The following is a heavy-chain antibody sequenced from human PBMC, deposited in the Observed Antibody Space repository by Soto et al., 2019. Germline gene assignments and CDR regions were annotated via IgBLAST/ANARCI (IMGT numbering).Heavy chain of an antibody. CDR2: IYYSGST. D-gene: IGHD5-12*01. J-gene: IGHJ4*02. V-gene: IGHV4-39*01. Sequence: PSETLSLTCTVSGGSISSSSYYWGWIRQPPGKGLEWIGSIYYSGSTYYNPSLKSRVTISVDTSKNQFSLKLSSVTAADTAVYYCARQDVATISFDYWGQGTLVTSPQ. CDR3: ARQDVATISFDY. CDR1: GGSISSSSYY.